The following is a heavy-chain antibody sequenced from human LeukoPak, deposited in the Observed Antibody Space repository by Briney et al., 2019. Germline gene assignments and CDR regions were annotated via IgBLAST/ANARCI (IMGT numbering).Heavy chain of an antibody. V-gene: IGHV3-15*01. J-gene: IGHJ4*02. D-gene: IGHD5-18*01. CDR2: IKSKTDGGTT. Sequence: MPGGPLRLSCAAPGLTFSNAWMSGVRQAPGKGLKWVGRIKSKTDGGTTDYAAPVKGRFTISRDDSKNTLYLQMNSLKTEDTAVYYCTTARGYSYGYVDYWGQGTLVTVSS. CDR3: TTARGYSYGYVDY. CDR1: GLTFSNAW.